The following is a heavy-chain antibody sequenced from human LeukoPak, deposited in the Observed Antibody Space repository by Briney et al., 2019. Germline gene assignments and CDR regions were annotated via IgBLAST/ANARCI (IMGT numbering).Heavy chain of an antibody. V-gene: IGHV4-38-2*02. CDR3: ARGPLPGY. Sequence: SETLSLTCTVSGYSISSGYYWGWIRQPPGKGLEWIGSIYHSGSTNYNPSLKSRVTISVDTSKNQFSLKLSSVTAADTAVYYCARGPLPGYWGQGTLVTVSS. CDR1: GYSISSGYY. CDR2: IYHSGST. J-gene: IGHJ4*02.